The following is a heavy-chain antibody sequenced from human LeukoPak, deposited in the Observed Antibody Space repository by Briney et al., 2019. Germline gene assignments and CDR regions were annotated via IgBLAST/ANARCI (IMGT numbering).Heavy chain of an antibody. CDR2: IYYSGST. V-gene: IGHV4-59*12. Sequence: SETLSLTCTVSGGSISSYYWSWIRQPPGKGLEWIGYIYYSGSTNYNPSLKSRVTISVDTSKNQFSLKLSSVTAADTAVYYCARTETQWLVPTEFDYWGQGTLVTVSS. D-gene: IGHD6-19*01. CDR1: GGSISSYY. CDR3: ARTETQWLVPTEFDY. J-gene: IGHJ4*02.